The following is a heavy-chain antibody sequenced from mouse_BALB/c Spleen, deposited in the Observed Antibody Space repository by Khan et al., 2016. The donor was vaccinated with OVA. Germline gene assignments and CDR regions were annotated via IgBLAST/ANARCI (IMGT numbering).Heavy chain of an antibody. CDR3: ARLAYYYNSEGFAY. J-gene: IGHJ3*01. Sequence: EMQLQESGGDLVKPGGSLKLSCAASGFTFSTYGMSWVRQTPDKRLEWVATISSGGSYTYYPDNVKGRFTISRDNAKNTLYLQMSSLKSEDTAMYYCARLAYYYNSEGFAYWGQGTLVTVSA. CDR2: ISSGGSYT. CDR1: GFTFSTYG. V-gene: IGHV5-6*01. D-gene: IGHD1-1*01.